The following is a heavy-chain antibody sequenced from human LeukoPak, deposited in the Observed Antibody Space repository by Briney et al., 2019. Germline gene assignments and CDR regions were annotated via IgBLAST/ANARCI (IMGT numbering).Heavy chain of an antibody. J-gene: IGHJ4*02. D-gene: IGHD5-12*01. CDR1: GGSISGYF. Sequence: SETLSLTCTASGGSISGYFWTWIRQPAGKGLEWIGRIYSSGSNNYNPSLKSRVTMSLDTSKNHFSLNLTSVTAADTAVYYCAREPTSGREPTSGRPLDYWGQGTLVTVSS. V-gene: IGHV4-4*07. CDR3: AREPTSGREPTSGRPLDY. CDR2: IYSSGSN.